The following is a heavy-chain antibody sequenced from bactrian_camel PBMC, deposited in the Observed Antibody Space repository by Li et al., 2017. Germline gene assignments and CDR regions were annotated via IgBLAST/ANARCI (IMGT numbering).Heavy chain of an antibody. D-gene: IGHD7*01. J-gene: IGHJ4*01. Sequence: QLVESGGGSAQVGGSLRLSCSASADALTYMAWFRQTPGQKREAVAAITTGGSSTMYHDSVKGRFTISRESGKNTVHLQMNSLMPEDTALYQCAADPRSCEVVVPAIVAAPAFPINYWGQGTQVTVS. CDR2: ITTGGSST. V-gene: IGHV3S53*01. CDR1: ADALTY. CDR3: AADPRSCEVVVPAIVAAPAFPINY.